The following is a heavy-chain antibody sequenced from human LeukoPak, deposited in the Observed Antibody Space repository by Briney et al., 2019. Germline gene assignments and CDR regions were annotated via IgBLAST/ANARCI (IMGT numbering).Heavy chain of an antibody. D-gene: IGHD4-11*01. CDR2: IKQDGSEK. CDR1: GFTFSSYW. J-gene: IGHJ6*02. V-gene: IGHV3-7*01. CDR3: ARVSRDFYSNYYYYYGMDV. Sequence: PGGSLRLSCAASGFTFSSYWMSWVRQAPGKGLEWVANIKQDGSEKYYVDSEKGRFTISRDNAKNSLYLQMNSLRAEDTAVYYRARVSRDFYSNYYYYYGMDVWGQGTTVTVSS.